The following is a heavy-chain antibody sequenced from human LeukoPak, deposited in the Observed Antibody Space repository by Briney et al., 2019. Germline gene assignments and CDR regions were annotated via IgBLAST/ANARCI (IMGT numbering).Heavy chain of an antibody. D-gene: IGHD3-10*01. CDR1: GGSFSGYY. CDR3: ARGRGYYGSGRGYWYFDL. CDR2: INHSGST. Sequence: SETLSLTCAVYGGSFSGYYWSWIRQPPGKGLEWIGEINHSGSTNYNPSLKSRVTISVDTSKNQFSLKPSSVTAADTAVYYCARGRGYYGSGRGYWYFDLWGRGTLVTVSS. V-gene: IGHV4-34*01. J-gene: IGHJ2*01.